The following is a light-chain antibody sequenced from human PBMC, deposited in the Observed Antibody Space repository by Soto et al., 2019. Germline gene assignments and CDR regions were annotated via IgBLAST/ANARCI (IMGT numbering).Light chain of an antibody. Sequence: QSVLTQPPSVSAAPGQKVTISCSGSSSNIGSNFGSWYQQPPGTAPKLLIYDNDKRPSGIPDRFSGSKSGTSATLGITGLQTGDEADYYCGTWDSSLSAVVFGGGTKVTVL. CDR1: SSNIGSNF. CDR2: DND. CDR3: GTWDSSLSAVV. J-gene: IGLJ2*01. V-gene: IGLV1-51*01.